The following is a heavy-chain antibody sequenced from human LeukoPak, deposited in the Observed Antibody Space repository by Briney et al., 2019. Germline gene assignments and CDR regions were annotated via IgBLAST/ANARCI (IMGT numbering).Heavy chain of an antibody. V-gene: IGHV3-30-3*01. CDR3: TRDRASCSGGSCGFDY. J-gene: IGHJ4*02. D-gene: IGHD2-15*01. CDR2: ISYDGSNK. CDR1: GFTFSSYA. Sequence: GGSLRLSCAASGFTFSSYAMHWVRQAPGKGLEWVAVISYDGSNKYYADSVKGRFTISRDNSKNTLDLQMNSLRAEDTAVYYCTRDRASCSGGSCGFDYWGQGTLVTVSS.